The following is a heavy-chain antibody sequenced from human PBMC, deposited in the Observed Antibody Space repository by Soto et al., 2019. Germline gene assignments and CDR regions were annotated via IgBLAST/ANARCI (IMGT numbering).Heavy chain of an antibody. CDR1: GVTFSSYG. D-gene: IGHD3-10*01. CDR2: ISGGGGTT. CDR3: ARDQCFVLFGFAQH. V-gene: IGHV3-23*01. Sequence: GGSRRDCCAASGVTFSSYGMSWVRQAPGKRLEWVSGISGGGGTTYYADSVKGRFTISRDNSTNTLYLQMNSPRAEDTAVYYCARDQCFVLFGFAQH. J-gene: IGHJ1*01.